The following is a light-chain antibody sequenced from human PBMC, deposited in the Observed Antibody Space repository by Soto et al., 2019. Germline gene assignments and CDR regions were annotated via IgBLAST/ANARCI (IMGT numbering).Light chain of an antibody. CDR1: QSVSSIH. J-gene: IGKJ5*01. CDR3: QQRYNWPIT. CDR2: GSS. V-gene: IGKV3D-20*02. Sequence: EIVLTQSPGTLSLSPGERATLSCRASQSVSSIHLSWYQHKPGQAPSPLIYGSSARATGIPDRFRCSGSWTDFTLTISSLEPEDFSVYYCQQRYNWPITFGQGTRLEIK.